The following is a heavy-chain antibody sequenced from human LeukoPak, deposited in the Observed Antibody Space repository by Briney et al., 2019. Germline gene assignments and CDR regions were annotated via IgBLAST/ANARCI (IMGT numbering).Heavy chain of an antibody. J-gene: IGHJ4*02. V-gene: IGHV3-43*02. Sequence: GGSRTLACVASGFTFDDYAMHWVRHAAEKGLGWVSFISGVGGRTYYGDSVKGRFTISRDHSKISLYLQMNSLRTEDTALYYCAKGSIFGVVIIETYFDYWGQGTLVTVST. CDR3: AKGSIFGVVIIETYFDY. D-gene: IGHD3-3*01. CDR1: GFTFDDYA. CDR2: ISGVGGRT.